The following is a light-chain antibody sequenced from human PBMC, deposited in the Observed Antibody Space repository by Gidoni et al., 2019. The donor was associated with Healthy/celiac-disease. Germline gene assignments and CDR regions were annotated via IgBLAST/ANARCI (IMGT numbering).Light chain of an antibody. CDR2: DVS. CDR3: SSYTSSSTPVV. Sequence: QSALTQTASVSGSPGQSITLSCTGTSSDVGGYNYVSWYQQPPGKAPKLMIYDVSNRPSGVSNRFSGSKSGNTASLTISGLQAEDEADYYCSSYTSSSTPVVFGGGTKLTVL. V-gene: IGLV2-14*01. CDR1: SSDVGGYNY. J-gene: IGLJ2*01.